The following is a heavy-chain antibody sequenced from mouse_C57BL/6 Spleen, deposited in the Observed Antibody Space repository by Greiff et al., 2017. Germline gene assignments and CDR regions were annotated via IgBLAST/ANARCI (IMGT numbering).Heavy chain of an antibody. CDR1: GYAFSSSW. D-gene: IGHD3-3*01. J-gene: IGHJ2*01. CDR2: IYPGDGDT. CDR3: ASGGDVGDFDY. V-gene: IGHV1-82*01. Sequence: VQLKQSGPELVKPGASVKISCKASGYAFSSSWMNWVKQRPGKGLEWIGRIYPGDGDTNYNGKFKGKATLTADKSSSTAYMQLSRLTSEDSAVYFCASGGDVGDFDYWGQGTTLTVSS.